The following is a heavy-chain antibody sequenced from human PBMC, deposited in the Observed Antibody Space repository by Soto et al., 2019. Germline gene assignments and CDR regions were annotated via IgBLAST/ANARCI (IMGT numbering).Heavy chain of an antibody. CDR3: TRVLGYTFEPGKTRYYAMDV. CDR1: GGTFSKDA. D-gene: IGHD5-18*01. V-gene: IGHV1-69*01. Sequence: QVQLVQSGAEVKKPGSSVTVSCKTSGGTFSKDAINWVRQAPGQGLEWMGLLIPVFGSPIYAQKFQGRIRIIADESTSTAFMDLSSLRSEDTAVYYCTRVLGYTFEPGKTRYYAMDVWGQGTTGSVSS. J-gene: IGHJ6*02. CDR2: LIPVFGSP.